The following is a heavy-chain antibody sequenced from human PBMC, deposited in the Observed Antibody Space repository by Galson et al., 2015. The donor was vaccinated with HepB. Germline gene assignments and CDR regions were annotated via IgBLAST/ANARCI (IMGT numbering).Heavy chain of an antibody. CDR1: GGSFSGYY. CDR2: INHSVST. V-gene: IGHV4-34*01. D-gene: IGHD3-10*01. Sequence: SETLSLTCAVYGGSFSGYYWSWIRQPPGKGLEWIGAINHSVSTNYNPSLKSRVTISVDTSKNHFSLKLSSVTAADTAVYYCARDRLWFGELFASYGLDVWGQGTTVTVSS. CDR3: ARDRLWFGELFASYGLDV. J-gene: IGHJ6*02.